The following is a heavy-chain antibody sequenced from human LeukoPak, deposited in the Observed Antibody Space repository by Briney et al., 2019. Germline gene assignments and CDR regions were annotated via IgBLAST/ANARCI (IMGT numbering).Heavy chain of an antibody. CDR1: GGAISGYY. CDR2: IHYSGST. D-gene: IGHD2-15*01. CDR3: ARLGYCSGGRCLNDY. Sequence: SGTLSLTCTVSGGAISGYYWNWIRQPPGKGLEWIGHIHYSGSTNYNPSLKSRVTISVDTSKNQFSLKLSSVTAADTAVYYCARLGYCSGGRCLNDYWGQGTLVTVSS. J-gene: IGHJ4*02. V-gene: IGHV4-59*08.